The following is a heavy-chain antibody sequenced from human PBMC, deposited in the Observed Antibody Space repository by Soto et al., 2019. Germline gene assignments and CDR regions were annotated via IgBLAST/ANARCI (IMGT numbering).Heavy chain of an antibody. CDR2: ISSRSATI. CDR3: AKDRKDGYIDY. Sequence: EVQLVESGGGLVQPGGSLRLSCAASGFTFSSYSMNWVRQAPGEGLEWVSYISSRSATIYYADSVKGRFTISRDNAKNSLYLQMNSLRAEDTAVYYCAKDRKDGYIDYWGQGTLVTVSS. V-gene: IGHV3-48*01. J-gene: IGHJ4*02. CDR1: GFTFSSYS.